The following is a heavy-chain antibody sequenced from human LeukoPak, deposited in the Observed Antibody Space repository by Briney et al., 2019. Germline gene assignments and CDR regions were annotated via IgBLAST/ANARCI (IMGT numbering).Heavy chain of an antibody. CDR2: ISSNGGST. CDR1: GFTFSSYA. J-gene: IGHJ5*02. D-gene: IGHD3-9*01. CDR3: ARTGYANNWFDP. V-gene: IGHV3-64*04. Sequence: PGGSLRLSCSASGFTFSSYAIHWVRQAPGKGLEYVSAISSNGGSTYHADSVRGRFTISRDNPKNTLYLQMNSLRAEDTAVYYCARTGYANNWFDPWGQGTLVTVSS.